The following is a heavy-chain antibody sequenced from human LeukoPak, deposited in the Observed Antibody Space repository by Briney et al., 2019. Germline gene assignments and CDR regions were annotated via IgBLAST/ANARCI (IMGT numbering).Heavy chain of an antibody. V-gene: IGHV4-39*07. CDR3: ARARRRESSIPYAFDI. J-gene: IGHJ3*02. CDR1: GGSISSSSYY. Sequence: SETLSLTCTVSGGSISSSSYYWGWIRQPPGKGLEWIGSIYYSGSTYYNPSLKSRVTISVDTSKNQFSLKLSSVTAADTAVYYCARARRRESSIPYAFDIWGQGTMVTVSS. D-gene: IGHD2-2*02. CDR2: IYYSGST.